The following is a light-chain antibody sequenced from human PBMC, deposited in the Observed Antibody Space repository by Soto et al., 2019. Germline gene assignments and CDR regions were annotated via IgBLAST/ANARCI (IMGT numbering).Light chain of an antibody. CDR1: SSDVGSYNL. J-gene: IGLJ1*01. V-gene: IGLV2-23*02. Sequence: QSVLTQPASVSGSPGQSITISCTGTSSDVGSYNLVSWYQQHPGKAPKLMIYDVSKRPSGVSNRFAGSKSGNTASLTISGLQAEDEADYYCCSYAGSSPDVFGTGTKVTVL. CDR2: DVS. CDR3: CSYAGSSPDV.